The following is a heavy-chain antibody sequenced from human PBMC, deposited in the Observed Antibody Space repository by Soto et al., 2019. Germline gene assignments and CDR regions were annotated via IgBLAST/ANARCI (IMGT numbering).Heavy chain of an antibody. D-gene: IGHD3-10*01. J-gene: IGHJ6*02. CDR3: ARQGFGPLHGLVDV. V-gene: IGHV4-59*08. CDR1: GGSISSYY. Sequence: QVQLQESGPGLVKPSETLSLSCTVSGGSISSYYWSCFRQSPGKRMEWIGYVHHSWGSSYNPSLPSRVAISLDPSKSQFSLKVTSVTATDTAVYYCARQGFGPLHGLVDVWGQGTTVTVSS. CDR2: VHHSWGS.